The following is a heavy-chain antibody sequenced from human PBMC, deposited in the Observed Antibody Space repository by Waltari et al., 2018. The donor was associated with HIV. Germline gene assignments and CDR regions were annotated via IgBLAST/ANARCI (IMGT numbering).Heavy chain of an antibody. Sequence: QVQLQESGPGLVKPSDTLSLTCAVSHFSISSGHYWGWIRQAPGKGLEWIGRVFHSGSTCYKPSFRSRVSISVDTSKNQFSLKLTAVTAADTAVYYCARQPAPDSTWFQIYFDYWGQGTVVTVSS. CDR2: VFHSGST. J-gene: IGHJ4*02. V-gene: IGHV4-38-2*01. D-gene: IGHD6-13*01. CDR1: HFSISSGHY. CDR3: ARQPAPDSTWFQIYFDY.